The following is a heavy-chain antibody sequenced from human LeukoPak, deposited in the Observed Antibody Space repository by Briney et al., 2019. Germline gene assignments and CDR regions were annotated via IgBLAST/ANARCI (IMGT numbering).Heavy chain of an antibody. Sequence: GGSLRLSCAASGFTFSSYGVHWVRQAPGKGLEWVAVISYDGSNKYYADSVKGRFTISRDNSKNTLYLQMNSLRAEDTAVYYCAKDYGSSGLDYWGQGTPVTDSS. V-gene: IGHV3-30*18. CDR3: AKDYGSSGLDY. CDR1: GFTFSSYG. CDR2: ISYDGSNK. J-gene: IGHJ4*02. D-gene: IGHD3-22*01.